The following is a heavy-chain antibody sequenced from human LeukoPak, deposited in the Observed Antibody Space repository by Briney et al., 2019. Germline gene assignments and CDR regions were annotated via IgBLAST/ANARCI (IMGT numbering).Heavy chain of an antibody. CDR2: INAGNGNT. CDR1: GYTFTSYA. D-gene: IGHD2-8*01. V-gene: IGHV1-3*01. CDR3: AREHTNPWLTHNAFDI. Sequence: ASVKVSCKASGYTFTSYAMHWVRQAPGQRLEWMGWINAGNGNTKYSQKFQGRVTITADESTSTAYMELSSLRSEDTAVYYCAREHTNPWLTHNAFDIWGQGTMVTVSS. J-gene: IGHJ3*02.